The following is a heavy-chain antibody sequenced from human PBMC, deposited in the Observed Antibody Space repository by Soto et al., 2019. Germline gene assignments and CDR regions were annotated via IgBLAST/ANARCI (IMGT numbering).Heavy chain of an antibody. Sequence: EVQLVESGGGLVQPGRSLRLSCAASGFTFDDHAMHWVRQAPGKGLEWVSSISWNRGRRDYADSVKGRFIISRDNAKNSLYLQINSLRVEDTALYYCARDSGTSGWYKALDYWGPGILVTVSS. CDR3: ARDSGTSGWYKALDY. CDR1: GFTFDDHA. V-gene: IGHV3-9*01. D-gene: IGHD6-19*01. J-gene: IGHJ4*02. CDR2: ISWNRGRR.